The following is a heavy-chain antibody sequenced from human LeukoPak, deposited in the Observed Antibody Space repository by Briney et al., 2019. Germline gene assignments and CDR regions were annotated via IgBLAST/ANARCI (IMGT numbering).Heavy chain of an antibody. CDR2: IYYSGST. CDR1: GGSISSYY. J-gene: IGHJ4*02. CDR3: TRHSEVYAPLDY. V-gene: IGHV4-59*08. D-gene: IGHD2-8*01. Sequence: TSETLSLTCTVSGGSISSYYWSWIRQPPGKGLEWIGYIYYSGSTNYNPALKSRVTMSVDTSKNQFSLNLSSVTAADSAVYFCTRHSEVYAPLDYWGQGTLVTVSS.